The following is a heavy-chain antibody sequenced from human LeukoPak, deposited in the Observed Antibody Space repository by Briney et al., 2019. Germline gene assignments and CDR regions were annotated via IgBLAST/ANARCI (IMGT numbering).Heavy chain of an antibody. D-gene: IGHD2-15*01. CDR2: IYYNGGT. J-gene: IGHJ4*02. Sequence: SETLSLTCTVSGGSVTSYYWSWIRQPPGKGLEWIGYIYYNGGTNYNPSLKSRITISLDTSKNQFSLGLSSVTAADTAVYYCAGGGDKAKTGYWGQGTLVTASS. CDR1: GGSVTSYY. CDR3: AGGGDKAKTGY. V-gene: IGHV4-59*08.